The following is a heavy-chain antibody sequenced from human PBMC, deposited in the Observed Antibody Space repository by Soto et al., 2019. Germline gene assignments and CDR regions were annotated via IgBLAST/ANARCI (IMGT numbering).Heavy chain of an antibody. V-gene: IGHV1-18*01. D-gene: IGHD2-15*01. CDR3: ARDPPYYRSGGSCYPMGAFDI. Sequence: ASVKVSCKASGYTFTSYGISWVRQAPGQGLEWMGWISAYNGNTNYAQKLQGRVTMTTDTSTSTAYMELRSLRSDDTAVYYCARDPPYYRSGGSCYPMGAFDIWGQGTMLTVSS. CDR1: GYTFTSYG. CDR2: ISAYNGNT. J-gene: IGHJ3*02.